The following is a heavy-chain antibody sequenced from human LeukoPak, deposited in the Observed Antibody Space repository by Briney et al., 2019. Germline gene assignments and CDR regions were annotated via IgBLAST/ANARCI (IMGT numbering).Heavy chain of an antibody. Sequence: SQTLSLPRPLAAASVPSSRATWNWIRQSPSRGLEGLGRTYFMSRGHNEYAESVRSRMRIDPDTSKNQLSLPLNALTPDDTGVYYCVRHRAPTRRPLNAYSPYSAMHVWGQGTTVTVSS. J-gene: IGHJ6*02. CDR1: AASVPSSRAT. CDR2: TYFMSRGHN. V-gene: IGHV6-1*01. CDR3: VRHRAPTRRPLNAYSPYSAMHV. D-gene: IGHD3-16*01.